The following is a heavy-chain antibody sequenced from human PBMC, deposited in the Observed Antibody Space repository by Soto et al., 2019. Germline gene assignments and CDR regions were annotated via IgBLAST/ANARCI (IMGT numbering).Heavy chain of an antibody. CDR3: ARDTDFWSGSPMGWFDP. CDR2: ISSSSSYT. J-gene: IGHJ5*02. Sequence: SLRLSCAASGFTFSDYYMSWIRQAPGKGLEWVSYISSSSSYTNYADSVKGRFTISRDNAKNSLYLQMNSLRAEDTAVYYCARDTDFWSGSPMGWFDPWGEGTLVNV. D-gene: IGHD3-3*01. CDR1: GFTFSDYY. V-gene: IGHV3-11*06.